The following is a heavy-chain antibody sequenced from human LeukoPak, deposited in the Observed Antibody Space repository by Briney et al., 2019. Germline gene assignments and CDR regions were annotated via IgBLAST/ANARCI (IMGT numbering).Heavy chain of an antibody. CDR2: INWGGDNK. V-gene: IGHV3-43D*03. CDR1: GFTFDDYA. CDR3: AKGVGGSLDR. Sequence: GGSLRLSCAASGFTFDDYAMHWVRQAPGKSLEWVSIINWGGDNKYYADSVKGRFTISRDNSKNSLYLQMNSLRTEDTAFYYCAKGVGGSLDRWGQGTLVTVSS. D-gene: IGHD2-21*01. J-gene: IGHJ5*02.